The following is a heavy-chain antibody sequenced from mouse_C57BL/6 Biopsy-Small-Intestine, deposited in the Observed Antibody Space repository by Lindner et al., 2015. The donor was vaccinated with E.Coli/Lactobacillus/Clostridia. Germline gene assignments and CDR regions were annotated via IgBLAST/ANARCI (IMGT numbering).Heavy chain of an antibody. Sequence: VQLQESGGDLVKPGGSLKLSCAASGFTFSSYGMSWVRQTPDKRLEWVATISSGGSYTYYPDSVKGRFTISRDNAKNTLYLQMSSLKSEDTAMYYCARHYYSNSNPLLDYWGQGTTLTVSS. D-gene: IGHD2-5*01. CDR1: GFTFSSYG. V-gene: IGHV5-6*01. J-gene: IGHJ2*01. CDR2: ISSGGSYT. CDR3: ARHYYSNSNPLLDY.